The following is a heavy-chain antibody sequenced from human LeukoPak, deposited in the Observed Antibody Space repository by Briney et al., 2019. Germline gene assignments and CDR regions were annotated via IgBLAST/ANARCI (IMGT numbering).Heavy chain of an antibody. V-gene: IGHV4-39*07. CDR3: ARSRQLWRPHYYFDY. CDR1: GGSISSSSYY. CDR2: INHSGST. Sequence: SETLSLTCTVSGGSISSSSYYWGWIRQPPGKGLEWIGEINHSGSTNYNPSLKSRVTISVDTSKNQFSLKLSSVTAADTAVYYCARSRQLWRPHYYFDYWGQGTLVTVSS. J-gene: IGHJ4*02. D-gene: IGHD5-18*01.